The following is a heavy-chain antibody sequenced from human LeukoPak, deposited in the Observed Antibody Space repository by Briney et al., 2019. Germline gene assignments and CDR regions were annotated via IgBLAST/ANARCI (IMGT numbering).Heavy chain of an antibody. CDR2: IVVASGKT. D-gene: IGHD2-8*02. CDR1: GFTSSNSA. V-gene: IGHV1-58*01. Sequence: GTSVKVSCKASGFTSSNSAVQWVRQARGQRLEWIGWIVVASGKTNYAQSFQGRLTVSRDMSTSTAYMEVGSLRSEDTAVYYCAAASVAPGGHFYGMDVWGKGTTVTVSS. J-gene: IGHJ6*04. CDR3: AAASVAPGGHFYGMDV.